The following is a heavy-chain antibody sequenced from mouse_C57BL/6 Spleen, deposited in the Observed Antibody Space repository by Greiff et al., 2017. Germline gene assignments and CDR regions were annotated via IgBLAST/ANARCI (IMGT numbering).Heavy chain of an antibody. J-gene: IGHJ2*01. V-gene: IGHV14-1*01. CDR1: GFNIKDYY. CDR3: THLPYGISSFDY. CDR2: IEPEAGDT. Sequence: EVQLQQSGAELVRPGASVKLSCTASGFNIKDYYMHWVKQRSEQGLEWIGRIEPEAGDTEYSPKFQGKATMTADTASNKAYLQLSSRTSEDTAVYYCTHLPYGISSFDYWGQGTTLTVSS. D-gene: IGHD1-1*01.